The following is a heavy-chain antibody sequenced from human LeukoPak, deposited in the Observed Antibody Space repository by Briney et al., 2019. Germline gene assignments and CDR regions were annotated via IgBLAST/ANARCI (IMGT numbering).Heavy chain of an antibody. CDR2: LSSSGSTK. Sequence: GGSLRLSCAASGFTFSSYEMNWVRQAPGKGLEWVSYLSSSGSTKYYADSVKGRFTISRDNAKNSLYLQMNSLRAEDTAVYYCARDAPSYYYDSSGYYFGIFDYWGQGTLVTASS. J-gene: IGHJ4*02. D-gene: IGHD3-22*01. CDR3: ARDAPSYYYDSSGYYFGIFDY. CDR1: GFTFSSYE. V-gene: IGHV3-48*03.